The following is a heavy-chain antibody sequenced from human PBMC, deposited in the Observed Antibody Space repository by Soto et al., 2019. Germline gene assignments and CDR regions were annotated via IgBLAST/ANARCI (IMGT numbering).Heavy chain of an antibody. CDR3: AKPRAPNDFWSGYPNYYFDY. V-gene: IGHV3-30*18. D-gene: IGHD3-3*01. Sequence: PGGSLRLSCAASGFTFSSYGMHWVRQAPGKGLEWVAVISYDGSNKYYADSVKGRFTISRDNSKNTLYLQMNSLRAEDTAVYYCAKPRAPNDFWSGYPNYYFDYWGQGTLVTVSS. J-gene: IGHJ4*02. CDR1: GFTFSSYG. CDR2: ISYDGSNK.